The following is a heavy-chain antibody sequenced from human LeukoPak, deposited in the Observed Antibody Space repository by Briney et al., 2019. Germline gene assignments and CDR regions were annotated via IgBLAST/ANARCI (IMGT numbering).Heavy chain of an antibody. CDR2: INSDGSST. V-gene: IGHV3-74*01. J-gene: IGHJ6*03. Sequence: GGSLRLSCAASGFTFSSYWMHWVRQAPGKGLVWVSRINSDGSSTSYADSVKGRFTISRDNAKNTLYLQMNSLRAEDTAVYYCARGPNYGSGSSDYYYYMDVWGKGTTVTISS. CDR1: GFTFSSYW. CDR3: ARGPNYGSGSSDYYYYMDV. D-gene: IGHD3-10*01.